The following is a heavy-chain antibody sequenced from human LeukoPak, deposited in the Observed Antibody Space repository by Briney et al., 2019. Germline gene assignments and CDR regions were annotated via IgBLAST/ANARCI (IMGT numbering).Heavy chain of an antibody. V-gene: IGHV4-39*01. J-gene: IGHJ6*03. D-gene: IGHD3-10*01. CDR3: ARQISDYYYYYMDV. CDR1: GGSISSSNYY. CDR2: IYYSGTT. Sequence: PSETLSLTCIVSGGSISSSNYYWGWIRQPPGKGLEWIGTIYYSGTTYYNPSLESRVTIFEDTSKNQFSLMLTPVTAADAAVYYCARQISDYYYYYMDVWGKGTTVTVSS.